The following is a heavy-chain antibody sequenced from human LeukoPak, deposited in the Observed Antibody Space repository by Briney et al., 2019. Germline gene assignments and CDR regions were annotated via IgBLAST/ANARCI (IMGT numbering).Heavy chain of an antibody. D-gene: IGHD4-17*01. CDR1: RFTFSSYP. CDR2: ISYDGSKK. Sequence: GRSLRLSCEASRFTFSSYPMHWVRQAPGKGLEWVAVISYDGSKKYYADSVKGRFTISRDNSKNTLYLQMNSLRAEDTAVYYCARDCPYGDYALCMDVWGKGTTVTVSS. V-gene: IGHV3-30*04. CDR3: ARDCPYGDYALCMDV. J-gene: IGHJ6*04.